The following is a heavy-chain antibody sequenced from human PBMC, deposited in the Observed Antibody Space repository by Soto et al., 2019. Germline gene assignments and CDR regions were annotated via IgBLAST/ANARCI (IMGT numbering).Heavy chain of an antibody. Sequence: ASVKVPCKASGYTFTSYYIHWVRQAPGQGLEWMGIINPGGGSTSYAQKFQGRVTMTRDTSTSTVYMELSSLRSEDTAVYYCARDRIVRVMVRGIISVYYYGMDVWGQGTTVTVSS. CDR2: INPGGGST. J-gene: IGHJ6*02. V-gene: IGHV1-46*01. D-gene: IGHD3-10*01. CDR1: GYTFTSYY. CDR3: ARDRIVRVMVRGIISVYYYGMDV.